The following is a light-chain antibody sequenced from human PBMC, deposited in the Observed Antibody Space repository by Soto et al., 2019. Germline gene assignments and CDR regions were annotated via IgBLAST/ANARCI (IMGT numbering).Light chain of an antibody. CDR2: GAS. Sequence: ETVLTQSPGTLSLSPGERATLSCRASQNVGRNYVVWYQQKPGQAPRVLIYGASSRATGIPARFSGSGSGTDFTLPSSRLEPEDFAVYYCQQYASAPLTFGGGTKVEVK. CDR1: QNVGRNY. V-gene: IGKV3-20*01. CDR3: QQYASAPLT. J-gene: IGKJ4*01.